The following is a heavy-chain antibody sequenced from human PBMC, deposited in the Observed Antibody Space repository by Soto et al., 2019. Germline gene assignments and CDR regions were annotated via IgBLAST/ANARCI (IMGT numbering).Heavy chain of an antibody. CDR3: VKDPSDTAMAT. CDR1: GFVFSDYG. V-gene: IGHV3-30*02. J-gene: IGHJ5*02. CDR2: ITNDGNNE. D-gene: IGHD5-18*01. Sequence: GGSLRLSCAASGFVFSDYGMHWVRQAPGKGLEWVALITNDGNNEYYRESVKGRFTISRDNSKNTLYLQMSSLRAEDTAVYYCVKDPSDTAMATWGQGTLVTVSS.